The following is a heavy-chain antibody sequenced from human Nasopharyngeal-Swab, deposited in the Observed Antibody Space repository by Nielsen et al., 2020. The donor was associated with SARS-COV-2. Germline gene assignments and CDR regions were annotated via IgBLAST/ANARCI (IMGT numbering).Heavy chain of an antibody. Sequence: GESLKISCAASGFTLNNHGMHWVRQAPGRGLEWVAVISYEGSLKNYADSVKGRFTIARDNSKSTVYLQMNRLRVEDTAVYYCAKRGAFLEILTGYPPIDYWGVGTLVIVSS. J-gene: IGHJ4*02. CDR3: AKRGAFLEILTGYPPIDY. V-gene: IGHV3-30*18. CDR1: GFTLNNHG. CDR2: ISYEGSLK. D-gene: IGHD3-9*01.